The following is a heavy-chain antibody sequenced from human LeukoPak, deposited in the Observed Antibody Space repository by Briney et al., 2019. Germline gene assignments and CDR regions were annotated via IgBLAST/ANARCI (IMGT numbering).Heavy chain of an antibody. CDR3: ARDFGRAYGYKFDY. J-gene: IGHJ4*02. CDR2: INPNSGVT. D-gene: IGHD5-12*01. V-gene: IGHV1-2*02. Sequence: GASVKVSFKASGYTFTGYYMHWVRQAPGQGLEWMGWINPNSGVTDYAQKFQGRVTMTRDTSISTAYMEVSSLRSDDTAVYYCARDFGRAYGYKFDYWGEGTLVTVSS. CDR1: GYTFTGYY.